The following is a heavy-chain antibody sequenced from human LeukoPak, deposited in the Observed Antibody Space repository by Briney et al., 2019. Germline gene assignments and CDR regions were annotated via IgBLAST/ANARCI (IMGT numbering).Heavy chain of an antibody. CDR2: IYYSGST. D-gene: IGHD5-24*01. Sequence: SETLSLTCTVSGGSISSSSYYWGWIRQPPGKGLEWIGSIYYSGSTYYNPSLKSRVTISVDTSKNQFSLKLSSVTAADTAVYYCARDPGLKRWLQAFDYWGQGTLVTVSS. V-gene: IGHV4-39*02. CDR3: ARDPGLKRWLQAFDY. CDR1: GGSISSSSYY. J-gene: IGHJ4*02.